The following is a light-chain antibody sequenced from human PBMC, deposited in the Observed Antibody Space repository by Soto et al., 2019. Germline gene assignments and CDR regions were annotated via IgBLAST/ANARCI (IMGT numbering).Light chain of an antibody. V-gene: IGKV3-15*01. CDR1: QSVSNK. J-gene: IGKJ5*01. Sequence: EIVMTQSPGTLSVSPGERVTLSCRASQSVSNKLAWYQQKLGQAARLLIYRASTRATGIPARFSGSGSGTEFTLTISSLQSEDFAVYYCQQYNNWPPITFGQGTRLEIK. CDR3: QQYNNWPPIT. CDR2: RAS.